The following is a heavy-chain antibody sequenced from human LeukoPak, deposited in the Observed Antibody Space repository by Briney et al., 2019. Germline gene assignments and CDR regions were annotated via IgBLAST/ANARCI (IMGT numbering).Heavy chain of an antibody. V-gene: IGHV3-53*01. CDR1: GFTVSNNY. D-gene: IGHD5-12*01. CDR2: IHSGGTT. CDR3: ARDSDSGYGPFAS. Sequence: GGSLRFSCAASGFTVSNNYMSWVRQAPGKGLEWVSVIHSGGTTNYADSVQGRFTISRDNSKTTVYLHMNSLRAEDTAVYHCARDSDSGYGPFASWGQGTLVTVSS. J-gene: IGHJ4*02.